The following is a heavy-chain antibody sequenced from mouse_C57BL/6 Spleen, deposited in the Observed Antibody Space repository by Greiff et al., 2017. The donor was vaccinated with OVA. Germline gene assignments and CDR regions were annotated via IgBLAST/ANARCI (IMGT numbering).Heavy chain of an antibody. Sequence: EVKVEESGGGLVQPGGSMKLSCVASGFTFSNYWMNWVRQSPEKGLEWVAQIRLKSDNYATHYAESVKGRFTISRDDSKSSVYLQMNNLRAEDTGIYYCTGYGSSYVAMDYWGQGTSVTVSS. J-gene: IGHJ4*01. D-gene: IGHD1-1*01. CDR1: GFTFSNYW. CDR3: TGYGSSYVAMDY. CDR2: IRLKSDNYAT. V-gene: IGHV6-3*01.